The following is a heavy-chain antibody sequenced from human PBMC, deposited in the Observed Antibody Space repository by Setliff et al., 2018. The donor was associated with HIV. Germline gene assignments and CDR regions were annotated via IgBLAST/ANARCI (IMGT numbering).Heavy chain of an antibody. CDR3: SNWNTTIDEDS. V-gene: IGHV4-34*01. D-gene: IGHD5-18*01. Sequence: SETLSLTCAVYGGSVSGHYWGWFRQPPGKGLEWTGEITPNGRTNYIPSLKSRVTMSLDTPKNQFSLKLTSVTVADTAFYYCSNWNTTIDEDSWGQGTLVTVSS. CDR1: GGSVSGHY. J-gene: IGHJ4*02. CDR2: ITPNGRT.